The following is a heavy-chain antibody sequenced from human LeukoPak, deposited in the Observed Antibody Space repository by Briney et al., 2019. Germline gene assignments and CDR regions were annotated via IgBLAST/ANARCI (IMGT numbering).Heavy chain of an antibody. Sequence: TSETLSLTCAVYGGSISGGSISSSSYYWGWIRQPPGKGLEWIGSIYYSGSTYYNPSLKSRVTISVDTSKNQFSLKLSSVTAADTAVYYCATRGKTGPSYYGSGSYYPDRDWFDPWGQGTLVTVSS. J-gene: IGHJ5*02. D-gene: IGHD3-10*01. CDR1: GGSISSSSYY. CDR2: IYYSGST. CDR3: ATRGKTGPSYYGSGSYYPDRDWFDP. V-gene: IGHV4-39*01.